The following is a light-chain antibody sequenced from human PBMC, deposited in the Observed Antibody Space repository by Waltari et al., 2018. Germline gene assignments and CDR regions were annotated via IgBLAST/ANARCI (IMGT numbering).Light chain of an antibody. V-gene: IGKV1-33*01. CDR3: QQYDSLPIT. CDR1: QDIDDY. J-gene: IGKJ5*01. Sequence: DIQMTQSPSSLSASVGDSVPITCQATQDIDDYLNWYQQKPGKPPNLLIPDASKLETGVPSRFSGSGSGTDFTFTINSLQPEDVATYYCQQYDSLPITFGQGTRLDIK. CDR2: DAS.